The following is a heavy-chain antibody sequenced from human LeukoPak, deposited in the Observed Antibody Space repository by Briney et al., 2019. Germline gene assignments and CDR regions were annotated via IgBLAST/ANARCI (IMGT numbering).Heavy chain of an antibody. CDR1: GGSISSSN. D-gene: IGHD4-23*01. Sequence: TSETLSLTCAVSGGSISSSNWWSWVRQPPGKGLEWVSAITGSGGTTYYADSVKGRFTISRDNSNSTLYLQMNSLRAEDTAIYYCAKLNVYGGNSPVDYWGQGTLVTVSS. CDR2: ITGSGGTT. J-gene: IGHJ4*02. CDR3: AKLNVYGGNSPVDY. V-gene: IGHV3-23*01.